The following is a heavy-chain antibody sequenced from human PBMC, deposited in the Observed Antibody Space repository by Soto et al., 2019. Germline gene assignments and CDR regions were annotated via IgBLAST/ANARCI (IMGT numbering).Heavy chain of an antibody. V-gene: IGHV4-30-2*01. J-gene: IGHJ4*02. Sequence: PSETLSLTCAVSGGSISSGGYSWSLTRQPPGKGLEWIGYIYHSGSTYYNPSLKSRVTISVDRSKNQFSLKLSSVTAADTAVYYCVRDDVGVGIHYWGLGTLVTVSS. CDR3: VRDDVGVGIHY. CDR2: IYHSGST. D-gene: IGHD1-26*01. CDR1: GGSISSGGYS.